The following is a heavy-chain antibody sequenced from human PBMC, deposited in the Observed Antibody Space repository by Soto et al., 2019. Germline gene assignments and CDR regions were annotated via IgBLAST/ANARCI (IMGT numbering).Heavy chain of an antibody. V-gene: IGHV4-4*02. J-gene: IGHJ2*01. CDR1: GVSVSSRNW. D-gene: IGHD4-4*01. CDR3: ARVTTKTTDYWYFDL. Sequence: QVHLQESGPGLVKPSGTLSFTCAVSGVSVSSRNWWSWVRQPPGKGLEYIGEIYHSGSPSYNPSLKSRVTISMDKSKNQVSLRLNSVTAADTAVYYCARVTTKTTDYWYFDLWGRGTLVTVSS. CDR2: IYHSGSP.